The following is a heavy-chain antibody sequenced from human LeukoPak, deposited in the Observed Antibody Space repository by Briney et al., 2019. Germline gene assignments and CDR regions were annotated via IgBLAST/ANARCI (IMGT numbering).Heavy chain of an antibody. D-gene: IGHD1-26*01. J-gene: IGHJ4*02. CDR3: AISTGSSDFVY. CDR1: GGSISSSSYY. CDR2: FYYPGST. V-gene: IGHV4-39*07. Sequence: PSETLSLTCTVSGGSISSSSYYWGWIRQPPGKGLGWIGSFYYPGSTYYNPSLKSRLSISVDTSNNQFSLKLNSVTAADTAVYYCAISTGSSDFVYWGQGTLVTVSS.